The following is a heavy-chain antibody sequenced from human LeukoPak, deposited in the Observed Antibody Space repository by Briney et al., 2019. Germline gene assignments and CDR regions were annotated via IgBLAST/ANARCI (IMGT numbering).Heavy chain of an antibody. CDR3: AREGYYGSGSPPSLYFDY. D-gene: IGHD3-10*01. CDR2: TSSDLNVK. V-gene: IGHV3-30-3*01. J-gene: IGHJ4*02. CDR1: GFNFRNYV. Sequence: GSLRLSCAASGFNFRNYVIHWVRPAPGKGLEWVAVTSSDLNVKLYADSVKGRFTISRDNSRSTLYLQMNSLRPEDTAIYYCAREGYYGSGSPPSLYFDYWGQGTLVTVSS.